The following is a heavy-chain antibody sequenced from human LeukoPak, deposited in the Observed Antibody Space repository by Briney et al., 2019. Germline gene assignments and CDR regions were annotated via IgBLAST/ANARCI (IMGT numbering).Heavy chain of an antibody. CDR3: ARSAATFDY. J-gene: IGHJ4*02. CDR2: INPDGRST. D-gene: IGHD6-13*01. CDR1: GFTFSSSW. Sequence: GGSLRLSCTASGFTFSSSWMHWVRQAPGKGPVWVSRINPDGRSTIYADSVRGRFTISRDNAKNTLDLQMNSLRDEDTAAYYCARSAATFDYWGQGTLVTVSS. V-gene: IGHV3-74*01.